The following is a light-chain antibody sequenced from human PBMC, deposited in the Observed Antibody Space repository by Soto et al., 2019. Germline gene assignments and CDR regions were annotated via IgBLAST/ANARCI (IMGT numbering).Light chain of an antibody. Sequence: DIQMTQSPSSLPASVGDRISITCRASQSIGTYLSWYQQKPGKAPKLLIYGASNLQSGVPSRFSGSGSETGFTLTINSLQPEDFATYYCQQSYSAPRTFGQGTKVEIK. V-gene: IGKV1-39*01. J-gene: IGKJ2*01. CDR3: QQSYSAPRT. CDR2: GAS. CDR1: QSIGTY.